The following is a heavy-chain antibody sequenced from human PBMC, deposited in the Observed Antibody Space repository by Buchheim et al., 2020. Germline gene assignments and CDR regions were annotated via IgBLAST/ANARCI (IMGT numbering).Heavy chain of an antibody. Sequence: EVQLVESGGGLVKPGGSLRLSCAASGFTFSSYSMNWVRQAPGKGLEWVSSISSSSYIYYADSVKGRFTISRDNAKNSLYLQMNSLRAEDTAVYYCASGSPTYYDILTGYYTPPFDYWGQGTL. J-gene: IGHJ4*02. CDR2: ISSSSYI. CDR1: GFTFSSYS. V-gene: IGHV3-21*01. D-gene: IGHD3-9*01. CDR3: ASGSPTYYDILTGYYTPPFDY.